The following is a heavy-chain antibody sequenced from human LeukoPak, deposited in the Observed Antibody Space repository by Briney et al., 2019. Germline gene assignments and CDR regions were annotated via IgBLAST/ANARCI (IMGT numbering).Heavy chain of an antibody. CDR1: GYTLIELS. CDR3: ARDLIGLYYYYGMDV. J-gene: IGHJ6*02. D-gene: IGHD3-16*01. Sequence: ASVKVSCKVSGYTLIELSMHWVRQAPGQGLEWMGWINTNTGNPTYAQGFTGRFVFSLDTSVSTAYLQISSLKAEDTAVYYCARDLIGLYYYYGMDVWGQGTTVTVSS. CDR2: INTNTGNP. V-gene: IGHV7-4-1*02.